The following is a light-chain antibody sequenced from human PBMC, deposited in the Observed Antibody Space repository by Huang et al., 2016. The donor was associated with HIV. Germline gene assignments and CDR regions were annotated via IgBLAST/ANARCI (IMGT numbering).Light chain of an antibody. CDR1: QNIGRD. CDR2: AAS. CDR3: QQSYSITRYT. V-gene: IGKV1-39*01. J-gene: IGKJ2*01. Sequence: DIQMTQSPSSLSASVGDRVTITCRASQNIGRDLNWYQQKSGKAPKLLIYAASSLQRGVPARFSGSGWGTDFTLTISSLQPEDVATYYCQQSYSITRYTFGQGTKVEIK.